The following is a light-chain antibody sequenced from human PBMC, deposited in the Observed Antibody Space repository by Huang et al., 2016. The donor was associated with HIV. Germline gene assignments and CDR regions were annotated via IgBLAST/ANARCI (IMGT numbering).Light chain of an antibody. CDR2: DAS. CDR1: QSIINF. CDR3: QQRGDWPLT. Sequence: EIVLTQSPATLSLSPGERATHSCRASQSIINFLAWYQQKPGQAPRLLIYDASNRATGIPARFSGSGSGTDFTLTISSLEPEDFAVYYCQQRGDWPLTFGGGTKVEI. V-gene: IGKV3-11*01. J-gene: IGKJ4*01.